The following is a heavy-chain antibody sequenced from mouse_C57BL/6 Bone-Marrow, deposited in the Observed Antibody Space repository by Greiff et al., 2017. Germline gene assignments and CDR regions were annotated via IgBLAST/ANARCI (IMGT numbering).Heavy chain of an antibody. V-gene: IGHV1-55*01. CDR1: GYTFTRCW. CDR3: ARASASNNWYFDV. D-gene: IGHD2-5*01. Sequence: QVQLPQPGAELVKPGASVKMSCKASGYTFTRCWITWVKQRPGQGLAWIGDIYPGCGSTNYNEKFKRKATLTVDTSSSTAYMQLNSLTSEDSAVYFCARASASNNWYFDVWGTGTTPTVSS. CDR2: IYPGCGST. J-gene: IGHJ1*03.